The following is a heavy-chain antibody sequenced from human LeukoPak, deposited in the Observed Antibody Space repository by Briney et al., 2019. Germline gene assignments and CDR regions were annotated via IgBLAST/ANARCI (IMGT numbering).Heavy chain of an antibody. Sequence: PGGSLRLSCAASGFTFDDYGMSWVRQAPGKGLEWVTGINWNGGSTGYADSVKGRFTISRDNAKNSLYLQMNSLRAEDTALYHCARDLPNYYYYMDVWGKGTTVTVSS. CDR2: INWNGGST. CDR1: GFTFDDYG. J-gene: IGHJ6*03. V-gene: IGHV3-20*01. CDR3: ARDLPNYYYYMDV.